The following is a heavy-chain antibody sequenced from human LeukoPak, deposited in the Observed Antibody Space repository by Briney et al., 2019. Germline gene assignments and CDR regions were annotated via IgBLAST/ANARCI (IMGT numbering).Heavy chain of an antibody. V-gene: IGHV4-61*02. J-gene: IGHJ2*01. Sequence: PSQTLSLTCTVSGGSISSGSYYWSWIRQPAGKGLEWIGRIYTSGSTNYNPSLKSRVTISVDTSKNQFSLKLSSVTAADTAVYYCARDASRGYYDYGDYGAFYWYFELWGRGTLVTVSS. CDR3: ARDASRGYYDYGDYGAFYWYFEL. CDR2: IYTSGST. D-gene: IGHD4-17*01. CDR1: GGSISSGSYY.